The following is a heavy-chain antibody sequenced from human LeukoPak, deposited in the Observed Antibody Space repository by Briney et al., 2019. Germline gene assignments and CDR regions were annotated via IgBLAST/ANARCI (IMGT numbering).Heavy chain of an antibody. D-gene: IGHD6-13*01. CDR2: IYSGGST. CDR1: GFTVSSNY. J-gene: IGHJ4*02. Sequence: TGGSLRLSCAASGFTVSSNYRSWVRQAPGKGLEWVSVIYSGGSTYYADSVKGRFTISRDNSKNTLYLQMNSLRAEDTAVYYCARDEGSSDRVYWGQGTLVTVSS. CDR3: ARDEGSSDRVY. V-gene: IGHV3-53*01.